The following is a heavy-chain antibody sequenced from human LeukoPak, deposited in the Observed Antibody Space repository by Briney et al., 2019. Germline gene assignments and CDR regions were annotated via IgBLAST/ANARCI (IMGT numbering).Heavy chain of an antibody. Sequence: SETLSLTCAVYGGSFSGYYWSWIRQPPGKGLEWIGEINHSGSTNYNPSLKSRVTISVDTSKNQFSLKLSSVTAADTAVYYCARLTRYYDFWSGYYRWYYYYMDVWGRGTTVTVSS. CDR2: INHSGST. V-gene: IGHV4-34*01. CDR1: GGSFSGYY. D-gene: IGHD3-3*01. J-gene: IGHJ6*03. CDR3: ARLTRYYDFWSGYYRWYYYYMDV.